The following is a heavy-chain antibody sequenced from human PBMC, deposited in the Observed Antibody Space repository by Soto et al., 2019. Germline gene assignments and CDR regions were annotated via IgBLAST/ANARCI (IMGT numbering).Heavy chain of an antibody. J-gene: IGHJ4*02. V-gene: IGHV3-74*01. D-gene: IGHD5-12*01. CDR3: ARNVRQGYNSDY. Sequence: EVQLVESGGDLVQPGGSLRLSCAASGFSFSSYWMYWVRQAPGKGLVWVSRIDRDGSRTNYADSVKGRFTISRDNAQNPQYHQMNSLRAEDTAVYYCARNVRQGYNSDYCGQGTLVTVSS. CDR1: GFSFSSYW. CDR2: IDRDGSRT.